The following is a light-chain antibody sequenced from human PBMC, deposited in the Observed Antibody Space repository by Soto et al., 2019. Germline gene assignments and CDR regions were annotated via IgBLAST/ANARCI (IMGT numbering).Light chain of an antibody. V-gene: IGKV4-1*01. CDR2: WAS. Sequence: DIVMTQSPDSLAVSLGERATINCKSSQSVLYSPNNKNYLAWYQQKPGQPPRLLVYWASTRESGVPDRFSGSGSGTDFTLTISRLQAEDAAVYYCHQYHSAPQPFGQGTKVEI. CDR1: QSVLYSPNNKNY. J-gene: IGKJ1*01. CDR3: HQYHSAPQP.